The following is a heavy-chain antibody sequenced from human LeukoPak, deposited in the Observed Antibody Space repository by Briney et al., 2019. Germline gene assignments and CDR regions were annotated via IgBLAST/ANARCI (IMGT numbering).Heavy chain of an antibody. CDR3: ARDTLGGSYRTLDY. V-gene: IGHV3-21*01. Sequence: GGSLRLSCAASGFTFSTYSMNWVRQAPEKGLEWVSSINSASTYIYYADSVKGRFTISRDNAKNSLYLQMNSLRAENTAVYFCARDTLGGSYRTLDYWGQGTLVTVSS. D-gene: IGHD1-26*01. J-gene: IGHJ4*02. CDR1: GFTFSTYS. CDR2: INSASTYI.